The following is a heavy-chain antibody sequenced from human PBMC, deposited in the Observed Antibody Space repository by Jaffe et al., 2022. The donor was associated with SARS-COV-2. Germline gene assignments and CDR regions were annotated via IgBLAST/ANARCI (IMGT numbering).Heavy chain of an antibody. CDR3: ARGRKTWGSGKNFDL. CDR2: IYYSGST. Sequence: QVQLQESGPGLVKPSETLSLTCTVSGGSISSYYWSWIRQPPGKGLEWIGYIYYSGSTNYNPSLKSRVTISVDTSKNQFSLKLSSVTAADTAVYYCARGRKTWGSGKNFDLWGRGTLVTVSS. D-gene: IGHD3-10*01. V-gene: IGHV4-59*01. CDR1: GGSISSYY. J-gene: IGHJ2*01.